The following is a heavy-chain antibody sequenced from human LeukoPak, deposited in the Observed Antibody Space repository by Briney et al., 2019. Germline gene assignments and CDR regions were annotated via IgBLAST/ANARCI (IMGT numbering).Heavy chain of an antibody. V-gene: IGHV3-7*01. CDR2: IKQDGSEK. J-gene: IGHJ4*02. CDR1: GFTFSSYW. D-gene: IGHD3-9*01. Sequence: PGGSLRLSCAASGFTFSSYWMSWVRQAPGKGLEWVANIKQDGSEKYYVDSVKGRFTISRDNSKNTLYLQMNSLRAEDTAVYYCEGDILTGYYRSAYWGQGTLVTVSS. CDR3: EGDILTGYYRSAY.